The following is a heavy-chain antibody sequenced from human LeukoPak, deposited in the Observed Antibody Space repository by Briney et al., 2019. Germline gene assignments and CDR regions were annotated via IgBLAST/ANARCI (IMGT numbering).Heavy chain of an antibody. J-gene: IGHJ3*02. Sequence: GGSLRLSCAASGFTFSSYGMNWVRQAPGKGLEWVSFISSSSSYIYYADSVKGRFTISRDNAKNSLYLQMNSLRAEDTAMYFCARDSNPYCSGGSCTAFDIWGQGTMVTVSS. D-gene: IGHD2-15*01. CDR3: ARDSNPYCSGGSCTAFDI. V-gene: IGHV3-21*01. CDR1: GFTFSSYG. CDR2: ISSSSSYI.